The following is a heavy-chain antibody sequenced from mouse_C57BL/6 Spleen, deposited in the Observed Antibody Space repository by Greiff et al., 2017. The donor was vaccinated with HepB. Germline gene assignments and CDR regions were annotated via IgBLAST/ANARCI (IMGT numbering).Heavy chain of an antibody. J-gene: IGHJ4*01. CDR3: ARGGENWDAMDY. CDR1: GYAFSSYW. Sequence: VQLQQSGAELVKPGASVKISCKASGYAFSSYWMNWVKQRPGKGLEWIGQIYPGDGDTNYNGKFKGKATLTADKSSSTAYMQLSSLTSEDSAVYFCARGGENWDAMDYWGQGTSVTVSS. D-gene: IGHD4-1*01. CDR2: IYPGDGDT. V-gene: IGHV1-80*01.